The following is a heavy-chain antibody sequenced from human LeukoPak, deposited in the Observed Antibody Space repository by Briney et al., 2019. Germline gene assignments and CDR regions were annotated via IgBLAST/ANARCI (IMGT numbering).Heavy chain of an antibody. CDR3: AELGITMIGGV. Sequence: GGSLRLSCAASGFTFSSYNMNWVRQAPGKGLEWISSITRNSNYIYYADSVKGRFTISRDNAKNSVSLQMNSLRAEDTAVYYCAELGITMIGGVWGKGTTVTISS. J-gene: IGHJ6*04. CDR2: ITRNSNYI. CDR1: GFTFSSYN. V-gene: IGHV3-21*01. D-gene: IGHD3-10*02.